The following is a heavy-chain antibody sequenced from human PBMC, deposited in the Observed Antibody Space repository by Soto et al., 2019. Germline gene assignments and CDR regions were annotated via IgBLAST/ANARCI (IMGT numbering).Heavy chain of an antibody. J-gene: IGHJ6*02. CDR3: ARAPGYSSSWYYYYGMDV. CDR1: GDSVSSNSAA. CDR2: TYYRSKWYN. V-gene: IGHV6-1*01. Sequence: SQTLSLTCAISGDSVSSNSAAWNWIRQSPSRSLEWLGRTYYRSKWYNDYAVSVKSRITINPDTSKNQFSLQLNSVTPEDTAVYYCARAPGYSSSWYYYYGMDVWGQGTTVTVSS. D-gene: IGHD6-13*01.